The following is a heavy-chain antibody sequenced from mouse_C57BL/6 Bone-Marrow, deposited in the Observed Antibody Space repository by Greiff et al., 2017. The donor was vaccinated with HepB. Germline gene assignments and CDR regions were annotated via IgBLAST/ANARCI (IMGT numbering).Heavy chain of an antibody. D-gene: IGHD1-1*01. CDR3: ARCGTTVVAPFDY. CDR2: IHPNSGST. J-gene: IGHJ2*01. Sequence: QVQLQQPGAELVKPGASVKLSCKASGYTFTSYWMHWVKQRPGQGLEWIGMIHPNSGSTNYNEKFKSKATLTVDKSSSTAYMHLSSLTSEDSAVYYCARCGTTVVAPFDYWGQGTTLTVSS. V-gene: IGHV1-64*01. CDR1: GYTFTSYW.